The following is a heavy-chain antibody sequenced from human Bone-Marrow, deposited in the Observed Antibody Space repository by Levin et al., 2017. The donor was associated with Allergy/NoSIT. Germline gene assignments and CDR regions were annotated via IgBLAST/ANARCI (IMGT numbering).Heavy chain of an antibody. V-gene: IGHV3-48*04. CDR1: GFTFRSHS. CDR2: ISSSSATI. D-gene: IGHD2-8*02. Sequence: GESLKISCAASGFTFRSHSMNWVRQAPGRGLEWISYISSSSATIHYADSVKGRFTISRDNARNSLYLQMNSLRAEDTAVYYCARGIIGDVRVAHKEAFDIWGQGTMVSVSS. CDR3: ARGIIGDVRVAHKEAFDI. J-gene: IGHJ3*02.